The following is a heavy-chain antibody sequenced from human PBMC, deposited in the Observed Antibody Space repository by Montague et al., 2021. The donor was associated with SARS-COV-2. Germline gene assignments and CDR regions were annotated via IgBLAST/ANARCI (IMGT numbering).Heavy chain of an antibody. J-gene: IGHJ4*02. CDR3: ARGAREGYGFCQGSFDY. Sequence: SETLSLTCAVYGGSFSGHYWSWIRQPPGKGLEWIGEINHSGSTNNNPSLKSRVTISVDTSKNQFSLKLSSVTAADTAVYYCARGAREGYGFCQGSFDYWGQGTLVTVSS. CDR1: GGSFSGHY. D-gene: IGHD3-10*01. V-gene: IGHV4-34*01. CDR2: INHSGST.